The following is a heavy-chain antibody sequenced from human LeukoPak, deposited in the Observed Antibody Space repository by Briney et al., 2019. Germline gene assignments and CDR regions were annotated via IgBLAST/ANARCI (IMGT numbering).Heavy chain of an antibody. D-gene: IGHD1-26*01. Sequence: GGSLRLSCAASGFTFSSYAISWVRQAPGKGLEWVAVISYDGSNKYYADSVKGRFTISRDNSKNTLYLQMNSLRAEDTAVYYCAREWSGSYLDYWGQGTLVTVSS. CDR1: GFTFSSYA. CDR2: ISYDGSNK. J-gene: IGHJ4*02. V-gene: IGHV3-30*04. CDR3: AREWSGSYLDY.